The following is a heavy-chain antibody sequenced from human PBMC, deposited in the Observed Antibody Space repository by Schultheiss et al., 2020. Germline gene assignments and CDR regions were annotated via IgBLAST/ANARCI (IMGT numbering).Heavy chain of an antibody. CDR2: IIPILGIA. Sequence: SVKVSCKASGYTFTSYGISWVRQAPGQGLEWMGRIIPILGIANYAQKFQGRVTITADKSTSTAYMELSSLRSEDTAVYYCARNYGAYYYDSSGPTQPEGFDYWGQGTLVTVSS. CDR1: GYTFTSYG. V-gene: IGHV1-69*04. J-gene: IGHJ4*02. CDR3: ARNYGAYYYDSSGPTQPEGFDY. D-gene: IGHD3-22*01.